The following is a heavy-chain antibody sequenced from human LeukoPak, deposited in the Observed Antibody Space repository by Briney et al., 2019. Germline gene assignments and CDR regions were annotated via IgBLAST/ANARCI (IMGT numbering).Heavy chain of an antibody. CDR3: ARAPTKFRRDWFDP. D-gene: IGHD3-9*01. J-gene: IGHJ5*02. V-gene: IGHV3-48*03. CDR2: ISSSGSTI. Sequence: GGSLRLSCAASGFTFSAYEMNWIRQAPGKGLEWVSYISSSGSTIYYADSVKGRFTISRDNAKNSLYLQMNNLRVEDTAVYYCARAPTKFRRDWFDPWGQGTLVTVSS. CDR1: GFTFSAYE.